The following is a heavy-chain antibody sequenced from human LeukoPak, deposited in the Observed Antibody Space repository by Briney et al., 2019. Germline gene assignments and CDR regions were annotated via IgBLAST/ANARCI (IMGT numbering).Heavy chain of an antibody. CDR2: INHSGST. V-gene: IGHV4-34*01. J-gene: IGHJ4*02. CDR3: ARHLWRGSYY. CDR1: GGSFSGYY. Sequence: SETLSLTCAVYGGSFSGYYWSWIRQPPGKGLEWIGEINHSGSTNYNPSLKSRVTISVDTSKNQFSLKLSSVTAADTAVYYCARHLWRGSYYWGQGTLVTVSS. D-gene: IGHD3-3*01.